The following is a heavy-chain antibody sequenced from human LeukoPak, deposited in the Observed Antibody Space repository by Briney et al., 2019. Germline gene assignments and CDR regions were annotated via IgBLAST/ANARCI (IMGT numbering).Heavy chain of an antibody. V-gene: IGHV3-23*01. CDR2: ISGSNSGT. D-gene: IGHD2-2*01. CDR3: AKDATDCSSTSCHYYYYYYYMDV. J-gene: IGHJ6*03. Sequence: GGSLRLSCAASGFTFSNYAMSWVRQAPGKGLEWVSTISGSNSGTYYADSVKGRFTISRDNSKNTLYLQMNSLRAEDTAVYYCAKDATDCSSTSCHYYYYYYYMDVWGKGTTVTVSS. CDR1: GFTFSNYA.